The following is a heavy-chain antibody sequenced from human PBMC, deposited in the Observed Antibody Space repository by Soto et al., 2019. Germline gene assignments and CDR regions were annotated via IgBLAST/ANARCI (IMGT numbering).Heavy chain of an antibody. Sequence: SETLCLTCTVSGGSISSYYWSWIRQPPGKGLEWIGYIYYSGSTNYNPSLKSRVTISVDTSKNQFSLKLSSVTAADTAVYYCARDLGHDLYSNYGDDAFDIWGQGTMVTVSS. CDR3: ARDLGHDLYSNYGDDAFDI. V-gene: IGHV4-59*01. CDR2: IYYSGST. CDR1: GGSISSYY. J-gene: IGHJ3*02. D-gene: IGHD4-4*01.